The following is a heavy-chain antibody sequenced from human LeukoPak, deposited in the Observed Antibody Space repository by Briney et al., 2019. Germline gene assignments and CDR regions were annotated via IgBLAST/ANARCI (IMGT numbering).Heavy chain of an antibody. V-gene: IGHV4-34*01. CDR1: GGSFSGYY. J-gene: IGHJ4*02. CDR2: INHSGST. Sequence: PSETLSLTCAVYGGSFSGYYWSWIRQPPGKGLEWIGEINHSGSTNYNPSLKSRVTISVDTSKNQFSLKLSSVTAADTAVYYCARQEQWPVPHWGQGTLVTVSS. D-gene: IGHD6-19*01. CDR3: ARQEQWPVPH.